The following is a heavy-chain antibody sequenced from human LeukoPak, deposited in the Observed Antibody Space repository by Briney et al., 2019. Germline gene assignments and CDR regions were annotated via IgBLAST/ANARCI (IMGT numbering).Heavy chain of an antibody. D-gene: IGHD2-2*01. CDR1: GFTFSSYG. V-gene: IGHV3-30*03. Sequence: GGSLRLSCEASGFTFSSYGMHWVRQAPGKGLEWVAVISYDGSNKYYADSVKGRFTISRDNFKNTLYLQMNSLRAEDTAVYYCAPPGLYCSSTSCYGMDVWGQGTTVTVSS. CDR3: APPGLYCSSTSCYGMDV. J-gene: IGHJ6*02. CDR2: ISYDGSNK.